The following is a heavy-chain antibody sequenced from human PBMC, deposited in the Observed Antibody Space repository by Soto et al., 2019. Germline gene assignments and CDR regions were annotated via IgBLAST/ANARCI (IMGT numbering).Heavy chain of an antibody. CDR2: IYYTGST. Sequence: PSETLSLTCTVSGGSITSYYWSWIRQPPGKGLEWIGHIYYTGSTKYNPSLESRVTISVDTSKNQFSLKLSSVTAADTAVYYCARGIVLMASSMSPYYYYGMDVWGQGTTVTVSS. V-gene: IGHV4-59*08. CDR1: GGSITSYY. D-gene: IGHD2-8*01. CDR3: ARGIVLMASSMSPYYYYGMDV. J-gene: IGHJ6*02.